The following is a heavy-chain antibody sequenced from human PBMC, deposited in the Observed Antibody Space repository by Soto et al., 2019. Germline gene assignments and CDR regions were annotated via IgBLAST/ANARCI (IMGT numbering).Heavy chain of an antibody. Sequence: GGSLRLSCAASGFTFSSYAMSWVRQAPGKGLEWVSAISGSGGSTYHADSVKGRFTISRDNSKNTLYLQMNSLRAEDTAVYYCANKYYDILTGYHDYWGQGTLVTVSS. CDR3: ANKYYDILTGYHDY. CDR2: ISGSGGST. V-gene: IGHV3-23*01. CDR1: GFTFSSYA. D-gene: IGHD3-9*01. J-gene: IGHJ4*02.